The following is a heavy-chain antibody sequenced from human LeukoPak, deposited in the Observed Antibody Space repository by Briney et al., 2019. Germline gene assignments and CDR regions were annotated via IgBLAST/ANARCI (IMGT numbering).Heavy chain of an antibody. CDR1: GGTFSNYA. D-gene: IGHD3-10*01. CDR3: ARDAYGSGSYGGLYGMDV. J-gene: IGHJ6*04. Sequence: SVKVSCKASGGTFSNYAISWVRQAPGQGLEWMGGIIPIFGTANYAQKFQGRVTITADKSTSTAYMELSSLRSEDTAVYYCARDAYGSGSYGGLYGMDVWGKGTTVTVSS. CDR2: IIPIFGTA. V-gene: IGHV1-69*06.